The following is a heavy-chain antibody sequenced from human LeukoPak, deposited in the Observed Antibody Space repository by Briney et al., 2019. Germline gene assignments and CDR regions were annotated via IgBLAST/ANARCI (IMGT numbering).Heavy chain of an antibody. D-gene: IGHD4-17*01. V-gene: IGHV4-59*01. CDR1: GGFISDYY. Sequence: SETLSLTCIVSGGFISDYYWSWIRQPPGKGLEWIGYIYNSGSTQYNPSLKGRVSISVDTSKKQFSLRLNSVTAADTAVYYCAREPARGDYGLDVWGQGTMVTVSS. CDR3: AREPARGDYGLDV. CDR2: IYNSGST. J-gene: IGHJ3*01.